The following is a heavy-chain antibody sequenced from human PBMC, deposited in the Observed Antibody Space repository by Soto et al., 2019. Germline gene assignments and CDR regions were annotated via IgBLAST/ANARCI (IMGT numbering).Heavy chain of an antibody. CDR3: AKVRVKDYYYYAMDV. D-gene: IGHD4-4*01. V-gene: IGHV3-30*18. CDR1: GFTFSSYG. Sequence: LRLSCAASGFTFSSYGMHWVRQAPGKGLEWVAVISSDGTSRFYADSVKGRFTISRDNSKNTLYLQMNSLRAEDTAMYYCAKVRVKDYYYYAMDVWGQGTTVTVSS. J-gene: IGHJ6*02. CDR2: ISSDGTSR.